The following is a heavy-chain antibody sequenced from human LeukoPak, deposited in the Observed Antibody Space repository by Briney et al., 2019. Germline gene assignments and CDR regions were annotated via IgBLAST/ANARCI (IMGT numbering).Heavy chain of an antibody. CDR2: IIPILGIA. Sequence: SVKVSCKASGGTFSSYAISWVRQAPGQGLEWMGRIIPILGIANYAQRFQGRVTMTRDTSTSTVYMELSSLRSEDTAVYYCARGGGITMIVVAHDAFDIWGQVTMVTVSS. V-gene: IGHV1-69*04. J-gene: IGHJ3*02. CDR3: ARGGGITMIVVAHDAFDI. D-gene: IGHD3-22*01. CDR1: GGTFSSYA.